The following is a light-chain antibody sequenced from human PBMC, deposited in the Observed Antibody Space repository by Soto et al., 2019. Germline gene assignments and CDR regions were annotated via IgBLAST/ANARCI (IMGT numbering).Light chain of an antibody. V-gene: IGKV3-11*01. CDR2: DAS. CDR3: QQRSNSPFT. CDR1: QSVSSY. J-gene: IGKJ3*01. Sequence: EIVLTQSPATLSLSPGERATLSCSASQSVSSYLAWYQQKPGQAPRLLIYDASNRATGIPARFSGSGSGTYFTRTISSLEPEDFAVYYCQQRSNSPFTFGPGTKVDIK.